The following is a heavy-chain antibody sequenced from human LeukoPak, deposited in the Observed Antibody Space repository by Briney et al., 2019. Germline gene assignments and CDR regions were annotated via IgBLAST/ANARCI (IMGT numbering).Heavy chain of an antibody. Sequence: GESLKISCKGSGYSFTAYWIAWVRQMPGKGLEWMGIIYPGDSETAYSPSFRDQVTFSVDKSLSTAYVRWRSLKPSDTATYYCARHDNNSGSAFDIWGQGTLVIVSS. CDR2: IYPGDSET. CDR1: GYSFTAYW. J-gene: IGHJ3*02. CDR3: ARHDNNSGSAFDI. V-gene: IGHV5-51*01. D-gene: IGHD3-10*01.